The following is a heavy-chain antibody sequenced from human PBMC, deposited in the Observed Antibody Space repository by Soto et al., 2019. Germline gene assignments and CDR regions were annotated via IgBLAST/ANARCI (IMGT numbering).Heavy chain of an antibody. Sequence: SETQSLTCAVYGGNFSGYYWSRIRQPPGKGLEWIGEINHSGSTNYNPSLKSRVTISVDTSKNQFSLKLSSVTASDTAMYYCARSYGSPYYMDVWGKGTTVTVSS. CDR3: ARSYGSPYYMDV. D-gene: IGHD5-18*01. CDR2: INHSGST. V-gene: IGHV4-34*01. CDR1: GGNFSGYY. J-gene: IGHJ6*03.